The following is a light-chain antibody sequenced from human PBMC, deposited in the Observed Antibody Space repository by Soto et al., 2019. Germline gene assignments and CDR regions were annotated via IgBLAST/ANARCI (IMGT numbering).Light chain of an antibody. V-gene: IGKV3-15*01. CDR2: GAS. Sequence: EKVMTQSPATLSVSPGERATLSCRASQSVSSNLAWYQQKPDQAPRLLIYGASNRATDIPGRFSGSGSGTEFTLTISSLQSEDFAVYYCQQYDNWPITFGQGTRLEIK. CDR3: QQYDNWPIT. J-gene: IGKJ5*01. CDR1: QSVSSN.